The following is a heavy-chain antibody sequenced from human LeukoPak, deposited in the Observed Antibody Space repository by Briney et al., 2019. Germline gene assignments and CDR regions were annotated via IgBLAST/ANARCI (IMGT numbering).Heavy chain of an antibody. CDR1: GFPFSSYA. CDR3: AREGSYFDY. J-gene: IGHJ4*02. D-gene: IGHD1-26*01. V-gene: IGHV3-23*01. Sequence: GGSLRLSCTASGFPFSSYAMSWVRQAPGKGLEWVSSIISSGGVTHYTDSLKGRFTISRDNSRNTVYLQMDSLRAEDTAVYYCAREGSYFDYWGQGTLVTVSS. CDR2: IISSGGVT.